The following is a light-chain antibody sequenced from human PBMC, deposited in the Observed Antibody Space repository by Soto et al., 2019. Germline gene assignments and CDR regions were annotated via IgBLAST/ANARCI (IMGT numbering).Light chain of an antibody. CDR3: QQYYNTLYT. V-gene: IGKV4-1*01. CDR1: QSVLYSSNNKNY. Sequence: IVMTQSPDSLAVSLGERATINCKSSQSVLYSSNNKNYLAWYQQTPGQPPKMLIYWASTRESWVPDRFSGSGSGTDFTLTISSLQAEDVAVYYCQQYYNTLYTFGQGTKVEIK. CDR2: WAS. J-gene: IGKJ2*01.